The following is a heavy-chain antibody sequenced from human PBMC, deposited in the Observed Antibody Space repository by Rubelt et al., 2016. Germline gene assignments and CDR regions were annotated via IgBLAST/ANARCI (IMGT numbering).Heavy chain of an antibody. J-gene: IGHJ6*02. CDR1: GFTFSSYA. CDR2: TSYDGINK. D-gene: IGHD2-8*01. CDR3: ARAKYCTNGVCYGPEVRQYYGMDI. Sequence: GSLRLSCAASGFTFSSYAMHWVRQAPGQGLEWVTCTSYDGINKYYADSVKGRFTISRDNSKSTLYLQMNSLRAEDTAVYYCARAKYCTNGVCYGPEVRQYYGMDIWGQGTTVTVSS. V-gene: IGHV3-30*04.